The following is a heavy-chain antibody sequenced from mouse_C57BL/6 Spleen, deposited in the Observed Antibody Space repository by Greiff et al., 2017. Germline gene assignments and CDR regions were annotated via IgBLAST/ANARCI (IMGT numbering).Heavy chain of an antibody. CDR1: GFTFSDYG. V-gene: IGHV5-17*01. CDR2: ISSGSSTI. CDR3: ARGDYCGSSPWYFDG. D-gene: IGHD1-1*01. Sequence: EVQGVESGGGLVKPGGSLKLSCAASGFTFSDYGMHWVRQAPEKGLEWVAYISSGSSTIYYADTVKGRVTISRDNTKNTLFLKLTSLRSEDTARDYCARGDYCGSSPWYFDGWGTGTTVTVSS. J-gene: IGHJ1*03.